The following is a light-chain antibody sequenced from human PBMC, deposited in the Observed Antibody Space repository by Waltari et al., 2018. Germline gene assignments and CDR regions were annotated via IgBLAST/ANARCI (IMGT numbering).Light chain of an antibody. Sequence: EIVLTQSPGTLSLSPGERATLSCRASQSVSSSYLTWYQQKPGQAPRLLIYGASSRATGIPDRFSGSGSGTDFTLTISRLEPEDFAVYYCQQFGDSPRVTFGQWTRLEIK. V-gene: IGKV3-20*01. CDR1: QSVSSSY. J-gene: IGKJ5*01. CDR2: GAS. CDR3: QQFGDSPRVT.